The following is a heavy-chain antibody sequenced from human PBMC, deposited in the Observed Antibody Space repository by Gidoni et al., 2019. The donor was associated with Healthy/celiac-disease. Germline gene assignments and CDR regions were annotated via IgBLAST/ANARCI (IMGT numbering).Heavy chain of an antibody. CDR3: ARDPYYYGSGSSMDV. D-gene: IGHD3-10*01. V-gene: IGHV3-33*01. CDR2: IWYDGSNK. J-gene: IGHJ6*02. CDR1: GFTFSSYG. Sequence: QVQLVESGGGVVQPGRSLRLSCAASGFTFSSYGLHWVRQAPGKGLEWVAVIWYDGSNKYYADSVKGRFTISRDNSKNTLYLQMNSLRAEDTAVYYCARDPYYYGSGSSMDVWGQGTTVTVS.